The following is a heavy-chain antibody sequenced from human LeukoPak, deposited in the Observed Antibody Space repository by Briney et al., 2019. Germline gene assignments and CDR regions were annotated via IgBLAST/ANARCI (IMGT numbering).Heavy chain of an antibody. D-gene: IGHD3-16*01. CDR1: GGTFSSYA. J-gene: IGHJ3*02. CDR2: IIPIFGTA. CDR3: ARDGGGWRGAFDI. Sequence: GASVKVSCKASGGTFSSYAISWVRQAPGQGLEWMGGIIPIFGTANYAQKFQGRVTITTDEPTSTAYMELSSLRSEDTAVYYCARDGGGWRGAFDIWGQGTMVTVSS. V-gene: IGHV1-69*05.